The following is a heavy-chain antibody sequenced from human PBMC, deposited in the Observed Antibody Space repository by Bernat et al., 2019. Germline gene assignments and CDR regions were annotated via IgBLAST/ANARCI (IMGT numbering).Heavy chain of an antibody. Sequence: QLQLQESGPGLVKPSETLSLTCTVSGGSISSSSYYWGWIRQPPGKGLEWIGSIYYSGSTYYNPSLKSRVTISVDTSKNQFSLKLSSVTAADTAVYYCARQGSTVVNPVDYWGQGTLVTVSS. CDR2: IYYSGST. CDR3: ARQGSTVVNPVDY. CDR1: GGSISSSSYY. J-gene: IGHJ4*02. D-gene: IGHD4-23*01. V-gene: IGHV4-39*01.